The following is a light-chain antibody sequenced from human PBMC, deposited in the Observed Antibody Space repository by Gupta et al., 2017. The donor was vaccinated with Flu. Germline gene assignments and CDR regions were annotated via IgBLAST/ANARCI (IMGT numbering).Light chain of an antibody. Sequence: DIVLAQSPATLSVSPGERATLSCRASQRVSTKLAWYQQKPGQVPRLLIYDASTRATGIPARFSGSGSGTEFTLTISSLQSEDFAVYYCQQYNNWPRTFGHGTKVEIK. J-gene: IGKJ1*01. CDR2: DAS. CDR3: QQYNNWPRT. CDR1: QRVSTK. V-gene: IGKV3-15*01.